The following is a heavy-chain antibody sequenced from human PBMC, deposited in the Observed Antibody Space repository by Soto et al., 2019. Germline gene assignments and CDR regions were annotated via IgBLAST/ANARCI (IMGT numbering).Heavy chain of an antibody. J-gene: IGHJ3*02. CDR1: GGSSSGYY. CDR2: INHSGST. Sequence: LSLTCAVYGGSSSGYYWSWIRQPPGKGLEWIGEINHSGSTNYNPSLKSRVTISVDTSKNQFSLKLSSVTAADTAVYYCASVAYCGGDCYFDAFDIWGQGTMVTVSS. D-gene: IGHD2-21*02. CDR3: ASVAYCGGDCYFDAFDI. V-gene: IGHV4-34*01.